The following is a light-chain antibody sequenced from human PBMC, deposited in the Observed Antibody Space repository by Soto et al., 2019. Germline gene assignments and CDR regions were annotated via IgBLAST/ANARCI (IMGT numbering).Light chain of an antibody. CDR3: QQYPGYT. CDR2: GAS. CDR1: QSVSSSY. J-gene: IGKJ2*01. V-gene: IGKV3-20*01. Sequence: EIVLTQSPGTLSLSPGERATLSCRASQSVSSSYLAWYQQKPGQAPRPLIYGASSRATGIPDRFSGSGSGTDFTLTISRLEPEDFAVYYCQQYPGYTFGQGTKLEIK.